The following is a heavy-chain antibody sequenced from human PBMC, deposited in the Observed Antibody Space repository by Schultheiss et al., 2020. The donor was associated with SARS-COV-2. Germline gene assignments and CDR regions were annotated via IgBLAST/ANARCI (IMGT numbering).Heavy chain of an antibody. CDR2: INSDGRST. Sequence: GGSLRLSCAASGFTVSSNYMSWVRQAPGKGLVWVSRINSDGRSTSYADSVKGRFTISRDNAKNTLYLQMNSLRAEDTAVYYCARDPKYYDFWSGSWYFDLLGRGTLVTVSS. D-gene: IGHD3-3*01. V-gene: IGHV3-74*01. CDR1: GFTVSSNY. CDR3: ARDPKYYDFWSGSWYFDL. J-gene: IGHJ2*01.